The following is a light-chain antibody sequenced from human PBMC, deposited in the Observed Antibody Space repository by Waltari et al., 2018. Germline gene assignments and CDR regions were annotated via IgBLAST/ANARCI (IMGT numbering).Light chain of an antibody. V-gene: IGLV8-61*01. CDR2: STN. Sequence: QTVVTQAPSFTVSPGGSVTPTCGLSSGSVPISHYPSWYQQTPGQPPRVLIYSTNTRSSGVPDRFSGSILGKKAALTITGAQADDEAAYYCVLYMSRDILFGGGTKLTVL. J-gene: IGLJ3*02. CDR3: VLYMSRDIL. CDR1: SGSVPISHY.